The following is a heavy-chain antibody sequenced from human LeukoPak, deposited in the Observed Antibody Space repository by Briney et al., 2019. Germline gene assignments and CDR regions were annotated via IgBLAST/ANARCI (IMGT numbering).Heavy chain of an antibody. CDR3: ARVNDESGYYYGSGNNYYYYGMDV. CDR2: IYHSGST. D-gene: IGHD3-10*01. J-gene: IGHJ6*04. CDR1: GGSVSSGSYY. Sequence: PSETLSLTCTVSGGSVSSGSYYWNWIRQPPGKGLEWIGSIYHSGSTYYNPSLKSRVTISVDTSKNRFSLKLSSVTAADTAVYYCARVNDESGYYYGSGNNYYYYGMDVWGKGTTVTVSS. V-gene: IGHV4-39*07.